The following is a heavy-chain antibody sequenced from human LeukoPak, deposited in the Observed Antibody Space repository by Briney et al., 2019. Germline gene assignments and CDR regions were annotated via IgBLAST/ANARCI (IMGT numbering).Heavy chain of an antibody. CDR2: INPSGGST. J-gene: IGHJ6*02. CDR1: GYTFTSYY. D-gene: IGHD6-6*01. Sequence: ASVKVSCKASGYTFTSYYMHWVRQAPGQGLEWMGIINPSGGSTSYAQKFQGRVTMTRDTSTSTVYMELSSLRSEDTAVYYCAREEPPSSYYYYGMDVWGRGTTVTVSS. CDR3: AREEPPSSYYYYGMDV. V-gene: IGHV1-46*01.